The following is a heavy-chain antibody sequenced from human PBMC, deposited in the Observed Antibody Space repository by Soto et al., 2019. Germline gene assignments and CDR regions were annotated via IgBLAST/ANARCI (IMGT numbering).Heavy chain of an antibody. Sequence: SVKVSCKASGRTFSSYYISWVRQAPGRGREWMGGIIPIFGTANYAQKFQGRVTITADESTSTAYMELSSLRSEDTAVYYCARDPSRITIFGVVPIYGMDVWGQGTTVTVSS. CDR1: GRTFSSYY. J-gene: IGHJ6*02. CDR3: ARDPSRITIFGVVPIYGMDV. V-gene: IGHV1-69*13. CDR2: IIPIFGTA. D-gene: IGHD3-3*01.